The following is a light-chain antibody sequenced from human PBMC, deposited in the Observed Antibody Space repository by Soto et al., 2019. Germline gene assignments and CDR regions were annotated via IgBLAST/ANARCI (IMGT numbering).Light chain of an antibody. CDR2: DVS. V-gene: IGLV2-14*01. Sequence: QSALTQPASVSGSPVQSITISCTGTSSDVGGYNYVSWYQQHPGKAPKLMIYDVSNRPSGVSNRFSGSTSGNTASLTISGLQAEDEAEYYCSSYTSSSTLGVVFGGGTQMTVL. CDR1: SSDVGGYNY. J-gene: IGLJ2*01. CDR3: SSYTSSSTLGVV.